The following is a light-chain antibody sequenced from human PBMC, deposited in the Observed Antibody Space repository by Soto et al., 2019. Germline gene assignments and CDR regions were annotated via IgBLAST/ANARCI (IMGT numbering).Light chain of an antibody. V-gene: IGLV2-14*01. CDR1: SSDVGGYNY. CDR2: EVS. J-gene: IGLJ1*01. Sequence: QSALTRPASVSGSPGQSITISCTGTSSDVGGYNYVSWYQQHPGKAPKLMIYEVSNRPSGVSNRFSGSKSGNTASLTISGLQAEDEADYYCSSYTTSSSYVFGTRTKVTVL. CDR3: SSYTTSSSYV.